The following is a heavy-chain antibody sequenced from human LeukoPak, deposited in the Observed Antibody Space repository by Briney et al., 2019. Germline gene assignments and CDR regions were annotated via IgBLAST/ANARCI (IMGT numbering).Heavy chain of an antibody. Sequence: SETLSLTCTVSGGSISSSSYYWGWIRQPPGKGLEWIGSIYYSGSTYYNPSLKSRVTISVDTSKNQFSLKLSSVTAADTAVYYCARGVSSGWYGGGFDYWGQGTLVTVSS. J-gene: IGHJ4*02. CDR3: ARGVSSGWYGGGFDY. D-gene: IGHD6-19*01. CDR2: IYYSGST. CDR1: GGSISSSSYY. V-gene: IGHV4-39*07.